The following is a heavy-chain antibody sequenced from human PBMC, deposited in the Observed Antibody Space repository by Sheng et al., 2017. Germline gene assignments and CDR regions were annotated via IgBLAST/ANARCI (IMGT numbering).Heavy chain of an antibody. CDR2: IYFSGAT. J-gene: IGHJ5*02. CDR3: ARHSVAVIVS. V-gene: IGHV4-39*01. CDR1: GGSISSSSYY. Sequence: QMQLQESGPGLVKPSETLSLTCTVSGGSISSSSYYWGWLRQPQEGLEWIGSIYFSGATNYQPVLKSRVTMSKDTSKKQFSLKLTSVTAADSAVYYCARHSVAVIVSWGQGTLVTVSS. D-gene: IGHD6-19*01.